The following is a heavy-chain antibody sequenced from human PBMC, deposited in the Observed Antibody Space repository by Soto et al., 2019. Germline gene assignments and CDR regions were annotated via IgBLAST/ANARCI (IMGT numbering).Heavy chain of an antibody. D-gene: IGHD3-3*01. CDR2: ISSDGSNQ. J-gene: IGHJ3*01. V-gene: IGHV3-30*18. CDR3: AKVYDFWRGSPTNGAFDF. Sequence: QVQLVESGGGVVQPVRSLRLSCADSGFTFSRYGMHWVRQAPGKGLAWVAVISSDGSNQYYADSMQSRFTISRDNSKNTLYMQMNSLRAEDTAVYYCAKVYDFWRGSPTNGAFDFWGQGTMVTVSS. CDR1: GFTFSRYG.